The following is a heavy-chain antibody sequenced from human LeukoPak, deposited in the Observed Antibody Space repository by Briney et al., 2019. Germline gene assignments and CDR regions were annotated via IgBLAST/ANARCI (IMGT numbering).Heavy chain of an antibody. D-gene: IGHD2-21*02. J-gene: IGHJ4*02. CDR3: AKVVVQGIYCGGDCYSPQPFDY. V-gene: IGHV3-23*01. CDR1: GFTFSSYA. CDR2: ISGSGGST. Sequence: PGGSLRLSCAASGFTFSSYAMSWVRQAPGKGLEWVSAISGSGGSTYYADSVKGRFTISRDNSKNTLYLQMNSLRAEDTAVYYCAKVVVQGIYCGGDCYSPQPFDYWGQGTLVTVSS.